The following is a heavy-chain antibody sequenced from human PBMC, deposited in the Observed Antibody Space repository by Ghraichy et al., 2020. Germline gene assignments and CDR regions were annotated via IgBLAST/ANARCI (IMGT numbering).Heavy chain of an antibody. V-gene: IGHV3-66*02. D-gene: IGHD3-16*01. Sequence: GGSLRLSCAASGFTVSSNHISWVRQSVGKGLEWVSTIYSGGNTLYADSVKGRFTISRDSSRSTLYLQMNSLRVEDTAVYFCLTFGGPIAPGYSGKGTLVSVSS. J-gene: IGHJ4*02. CDR3: LTFGGPIAPGY. CDR1: GFTVSSNH. CDR2: IYSGGNT.